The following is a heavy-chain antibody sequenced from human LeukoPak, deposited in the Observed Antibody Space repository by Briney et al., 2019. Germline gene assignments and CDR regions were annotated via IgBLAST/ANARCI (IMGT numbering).Heavy chain of an antibody. Sequence: GGSLRLSCAASGFTFSSYGMHWVRQAPGKGLEWVAFVRYDGSNKYYADSVKGRFTISRDNSKNTLYLQMNSLRAEDTAVYYCAILSPITIFGVVYFDYWGQGTLVTVSS. CDR2: VRYDGSNK. CDR1: GFTFSSYG. D-gene: IGHD3-3*01. J-gene: IGHJ4*02. V-gene: IGHV3-30*02. CDR3: AILSPITIFGVVYFDY.